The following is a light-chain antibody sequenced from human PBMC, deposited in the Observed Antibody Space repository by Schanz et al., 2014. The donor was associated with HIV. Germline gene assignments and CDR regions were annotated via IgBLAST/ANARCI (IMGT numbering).Light chain of an antibody. Sequence: QSALTQPPSASGSPGQSVAISCTGASSDIGVSWYQQYPGNAPKLMIFALNRRTSGVPDRFSGAKSGNTAFLLISGLQDEDEADYYCASYGGSNNLLFGGGTKVTVL. CDR1: SSDIG. CDR3: ASYGGSNNLL. J-gene: IGLJ2*01. V-gene: IGLV2-8*01. CDR2: ALN.